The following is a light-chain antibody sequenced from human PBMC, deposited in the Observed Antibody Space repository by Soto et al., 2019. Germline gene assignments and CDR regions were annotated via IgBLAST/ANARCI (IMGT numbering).Light chain of an antibody. CDR1: QSISDW. V-gene: IGKV1-5*03. CDR2: EAS. CDR3: PEYTSYTWT. Sequence: ESQMKECPSTLSASVGDRATITCRASQSISDWLAWFQQRPGKAPRLLIYEASRLESGVPSRISGSGSGQEFTLTISSLQPDDFATYDCPEYTSYTWTFGPATPV. J-gene: IGKJ1*01.